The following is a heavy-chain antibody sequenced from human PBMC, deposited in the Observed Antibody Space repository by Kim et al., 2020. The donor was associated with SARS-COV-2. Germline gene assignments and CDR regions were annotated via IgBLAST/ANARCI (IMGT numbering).Heavy chain of an antibody. CDR3: ARGPPWYYYDSSGRGYYFDY. Sequence: GGSLRLSCAASGFTFSSYEMNWVRQAPGKGLEWVSYISSSGSTIYYADSVKGRFTISRDNAKNSLYLQMNSLRAEDTAVYYCARGPPWYYYDSSGRGYYFDYWGQGTLVTVSS. D-gene: IGHD3-22*01. V-gene: IGHV3-48*03. J-gene: IGHJ4*02. CDR1: GFTFSSYE. CDR2: ISSSGSTI.